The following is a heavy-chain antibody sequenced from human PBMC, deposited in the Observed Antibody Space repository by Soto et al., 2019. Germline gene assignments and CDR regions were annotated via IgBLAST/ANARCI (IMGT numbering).Heavy chain of an antibody. V-gene: IGHV4-30-2*01. CDR2: IYHSGST. CDR3: ARSNYYDSSGYYYDAFDI. Sequence: QLQLQESGSGLVKPSQTLSLTCAVSGGSISSGGYSWSWIRQPPGKGREGIGYIYHSGSTYYNPSLKSRVTISVDRSKNQFSLKLSSVTAADTAVYYCARSNYYDSSGYYYDAFDIWGQGTMVTVSS. J-gene: IGHJ3*02. D-gene: IGHD3-22*01. CDR1: GGSISSGGYS.